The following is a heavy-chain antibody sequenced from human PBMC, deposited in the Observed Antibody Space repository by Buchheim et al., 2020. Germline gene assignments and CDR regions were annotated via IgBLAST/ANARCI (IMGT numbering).Heavy chain of an antibody. CDR2: INHSGST. V-gene: IGHV4-34*01. J-gene: IGHJ6*02. D-gene: IGHD3-10*01. Sequence: QVQLQQWGAGLLKPSETLSLTCAVYGGSFSGYYWSWIRQPPGKGLEWIGEINHSGSTNYNPSLKSRVTISVDTSKNQFSLKLSSVTAADTAVYYCARQGLWFGEEIFYYYYGMDVWGQGTT. CDR1: GGSFSGYY. CDR3: ARQGLWFGEEIFYYYYGMDV.